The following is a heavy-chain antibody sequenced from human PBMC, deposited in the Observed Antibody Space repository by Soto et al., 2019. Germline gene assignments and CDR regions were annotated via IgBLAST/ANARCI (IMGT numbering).Heavy chain of an antibody. CDR2: INAGNGNT. V-gene: IGHV1-3*01. CDR3: ARSPRDFYYYYGMYV. J-gene: IGHJ6*02. CDR1: GYTFTSYS. Sequence: ASVKVSCKASGYTFTSYSVHWVRQAPGQRLEWMGWINAGNGNTKYSQKFQGRVTITRDTSASTAYMELSSLRSEDTAVYYCARSPRDFYYYYGMYVWAQGTTVTVSS.